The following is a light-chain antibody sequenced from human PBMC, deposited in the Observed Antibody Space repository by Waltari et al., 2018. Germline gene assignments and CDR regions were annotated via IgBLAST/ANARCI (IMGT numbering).Light chain of an antibody. Sequence: IQMTQSPSSLSASLLDRVTITFRASQSISTYLNWYQQELGKAPTLLSFPASTLQGGVPSRFSDSGSGTESTLTISNLQRVDFASYFCQQSYSSAPPLGQGNKRE. CDR1: QSISTY. J-gene: IGKJ2*01. CDR3: QQSYSSAPP. CDR2: PAS. V-gene: IGKV1-39*01.